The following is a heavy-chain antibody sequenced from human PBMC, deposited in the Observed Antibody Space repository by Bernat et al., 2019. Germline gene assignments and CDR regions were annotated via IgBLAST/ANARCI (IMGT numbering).Heavy chain of an antibody. CDR1: GFTVSSNF. CDR2: IYSGGRT. V-gene: IGHV3-53*02. J-gene: IGHJ4*02. Sequence: EVQLVETGGGLIQPGGSLRLSCAASGFTVSSNFMSWVRQAPGKGLEWVSVIYSGGRTYYADSVKGRFTISRDNSKNTVYLQMNTLRAEDTAVYYCAKRGNGYYEFDYWGQGALVTVSS. D-gene: IGHD3-3*01. CDR3: AKRGNGYYEFDY.